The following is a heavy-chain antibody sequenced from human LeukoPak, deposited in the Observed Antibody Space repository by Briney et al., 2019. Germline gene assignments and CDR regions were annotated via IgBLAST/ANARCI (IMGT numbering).Heavy chain of an antibody. CDR2: ISSSSSYI. D-gene: IGHD3-10*01. CDR1: GFTLSSYS. V-gene: IGHV3-21*01. J-gene: IGHJ4*02. Sequence: GGSLRLSCAASGFTLSSYSMNWVRQAPGKGLEWVSSISSSSSYIYYADSVKGRFTISRDNAKNSLYLQMNSLRAEDTAVYYCARWQLWFGEPFDYWGQGTLVTVSS. CDR3: ARWQLWFGEPFDY.